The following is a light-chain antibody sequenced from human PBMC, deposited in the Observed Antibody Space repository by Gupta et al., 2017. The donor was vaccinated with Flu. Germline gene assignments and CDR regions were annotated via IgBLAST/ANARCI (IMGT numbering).Light chain of an antibody. CDR3: QSYDSSLSGGV. CDR1: RSNIGAGYD. CDR2: GNS. V-gene: IGLV1-40*01. Sequence: QSVLTQPPSVSGAPRQRVTISCTGSRSNIGAGYDVHWYQQLPGTAPKLLIYGNSNRPSGVPDRFSGSKSGTSASLAITGLQAEDEADYYCQSYDSSLSGGVFGGGTKLTVL. J-gene: IGLJ3*02.